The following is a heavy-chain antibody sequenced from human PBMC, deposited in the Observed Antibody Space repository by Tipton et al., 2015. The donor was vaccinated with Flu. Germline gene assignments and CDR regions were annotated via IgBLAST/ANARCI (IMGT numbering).Heavy chain of an antibody. CDR2: INPDTGGT. CDR3: ARVGDTSAYYY. Sequence: QVQLVQSGAEVKKPGASVKVSCKASGVTFSGYYIHWVRQAPGQGLEWVGWINPDTGGTSYAQKFQGRTTMTRDTSIRTAYMELSRLRSDDTAMYYCARVGDTSAYYYWGQGTLVTVSS. J-gene: IGHJ4*02. D-gene: IGHD3-22*01. CDR1: GVTFSGYY. V-gene: IGHV1-2*02.